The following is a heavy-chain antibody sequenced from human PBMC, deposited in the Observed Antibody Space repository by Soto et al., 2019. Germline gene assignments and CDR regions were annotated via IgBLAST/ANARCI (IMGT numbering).Heavy chain of an antibody. Sequence: EVQLVESGGALVKPGGSLRLSCAASGFTFTTYTMNWVRQAPGKGLEWVSSISGSSDNIYYADSVQGRFTISRENAQNSFFLQMNSLRVGDTAVYYCARTDRDFYGLDVWGQGTTVIVSS. CDR2: ISGSSDNI. CDR3: ARTDRDFYGLDV. J-gene: IGHJ6*02. V-gene: IGHV3-21*02. CDR1: GFTFTTYT.